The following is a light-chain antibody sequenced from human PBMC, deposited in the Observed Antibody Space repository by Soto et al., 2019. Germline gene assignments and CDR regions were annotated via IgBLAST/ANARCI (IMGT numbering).Light chain of an antibody. CDR1: QSISSY. J-gene: IGKJ5*01. CDR2: DAS. CDR3: HQRYDWPIT. V-gene: IGKV3-11*01. Sequence: LLTQSPATLSVSPGQRVTLSCRASQSISSYLAWYQQRPGQAPRLLIYDASKRATGIPARFSGSGSGTDFTLTISSLEPEDFAVYYCHQRYDWPITFGQGTRLEIK.